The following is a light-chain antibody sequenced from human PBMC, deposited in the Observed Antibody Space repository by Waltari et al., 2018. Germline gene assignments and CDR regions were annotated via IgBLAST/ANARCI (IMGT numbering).Light chain of an antibody. CDR2: HTS. CDR1: QSVSIY. V-gene: IGKV3-20*01. J-gene: IGKJ1*01. CDR3: QHYKNLPVS. Sequence: IVLTQSPGSLSLSLGERATISCRASQSVSIYLAWYQQKPGQAPRLLIYHTSTRTTGIPDRFSGSGSGTDFTLTISGLEPEDFAVYYCQHYKNLPVSFGQGTRVEIK.